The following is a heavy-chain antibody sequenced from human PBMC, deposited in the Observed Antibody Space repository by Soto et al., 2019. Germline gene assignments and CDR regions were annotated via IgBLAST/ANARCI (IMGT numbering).Heavy chain of an antibody. CDR2: ITYDASNK. Sequence: QVQLVESGGGVVQPGRSLRLSCAASGFTFSSYAMHWVRQAPGKGLEWVAIITYDASNKYYADSVKGRFTISRDNSKNTLYLQMNSLRAEDTAVYYCARGYSSSSAAFDYWGQGTLVTVSS. CDR3: ARGYSSSSAAFDY. V-gene: IGHV3-30-3*01. J-gene: IGHJ4*02. CDR1: GFTFSSYA. D-gene: IGHD6-13*01.